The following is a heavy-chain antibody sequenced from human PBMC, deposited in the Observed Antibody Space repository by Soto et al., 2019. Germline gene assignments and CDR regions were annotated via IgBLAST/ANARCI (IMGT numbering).Heavy chain of an antibody. D-gene: IGHD3-22*01. V-gene: IGHV1-69*13. CDR1: GGTFNKYA. CDR3: ASQFDYDTSGYYYAY. CDR2: ITPLFGTP. Sequence: SVKVSCKASGGTFNKYAIDWVRQAPGKGLEWMGGITPLFGTPNYAQRFQGRVTISADEVTSTAYMELRSLRSDDTGVYYCASQFDYDTSGYYYAYWCQGTLVTVS. J-gene: IGHJ4*02.